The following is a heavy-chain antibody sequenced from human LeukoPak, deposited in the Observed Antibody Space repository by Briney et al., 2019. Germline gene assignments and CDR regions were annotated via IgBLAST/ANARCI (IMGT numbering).Heavy chain of an antibody. V-gene: IGHV1-2*02. J-gene: IGHJ4*02. CDR1: GYTFTGYY. CDR3: ARGPHGRIYDILTGFDY. D-gene: IGHD3-9*01. CDR2: INPNSGGT. Sequence: ASVKVSCKASGYTFTGYYIHWVRQAPGQGLEWMGWINPNSGGTNYVQKFQGRVTMTRDTSISTAYMELSRLRSDDTAVYYCARGPHGRIYDILTGFDYWGQGTLVTVSS.